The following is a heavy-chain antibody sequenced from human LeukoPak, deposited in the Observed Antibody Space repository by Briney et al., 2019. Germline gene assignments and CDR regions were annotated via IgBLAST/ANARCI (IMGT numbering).Heavy chain of an antibody. D-gene: IGHD6-6*01. V-gene: IGHV4-59*01. CDR2: IYYSGST. J-gene: IGHJ6*03. CDR1: GGSISSYY. CDR3: ARVEYSSSSGYYYYYMDV. Sequence: SETLSLTCTVSGGSISSYYWSWIRQPPGKGLEWIGYIYYSGSTNYNPSLKSRVTISVDTSKNQFSLKLSSVTAADTAVYYCARVEYSSSSGYYYYYMDVWGKGTTVTVS.